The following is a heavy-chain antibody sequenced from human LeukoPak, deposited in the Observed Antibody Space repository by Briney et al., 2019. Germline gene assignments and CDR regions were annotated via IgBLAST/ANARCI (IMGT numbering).Heavy chain of an antibody. D-gene: IGHD6-13*01. Sequence: ASVKVSCKASGYTFTGYYMHWVRQAPGQGLEWMGWINPNSGGTNYAQKFQGRVTMTRDTSISTAYMELSRLRFDDTAVYYCARDPDSSSWYYYYMDVWGKGTTVTVSS. CDR1: GYTFTGYY. CDR3: ARDPDSSSWYYYYMDV. J-gene: IGHJ6*03. CDR2: INPNSGGT. V-gene: IGHV1-2*02.